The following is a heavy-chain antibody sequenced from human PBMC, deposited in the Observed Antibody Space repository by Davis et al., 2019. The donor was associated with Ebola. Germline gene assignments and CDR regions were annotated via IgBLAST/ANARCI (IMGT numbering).Heavy chain of an antibody. CDR1: GYTFTGYY. V-gene: IGHV1-2*02. CDR3: ARIATWGYEYFDY. J-gene: IGHJ4*02. CDR2: INPNSGGT. Sequence: ASVKVSCKASGYTFTGYYMHWVRQAPGQGLEWMGWINPNSGGTNYAQKFQGRVTMTTDTSTSTAYMELRSLRSDDTAVYYCARIATWGYEYFDYWGQGTLVTVSS. D-gene: IGHD5-24*01.